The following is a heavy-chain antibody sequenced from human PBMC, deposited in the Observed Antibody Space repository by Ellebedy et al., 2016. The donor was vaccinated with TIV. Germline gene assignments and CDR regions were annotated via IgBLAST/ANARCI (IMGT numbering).Heavy chain of an antibody. V-gene: IGHV1-69*02. CDR2: IISILGIE. D-gene: IGHD1-1*01. CDR1: GGTFSSYP. CDR3: AAGNDGGWFDP. J-gene: IGHJ5*02. Sequence: AASVKVSCKASGGTFSSYPISWVRQAPGQGLEWMGRIISILGIETYAQKFQGRVTITADKSTSTAYMELSSLRSNDTAVYYCAAGNDGGWFDPWGQGTLVTVSS.